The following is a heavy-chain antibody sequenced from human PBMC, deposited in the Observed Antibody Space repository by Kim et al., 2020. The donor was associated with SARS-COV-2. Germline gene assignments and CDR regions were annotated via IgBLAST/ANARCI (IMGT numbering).Heavy chain of an antibody. J-gene: IGHJ4*01. V-gene: IGHV4-39*01. CDR3: ARLYAFPGRYRIYYF. D-gene: IGHD2-2*02. CDR2: LSYSGRR. Sequence: SETLSLTCTVSGASIGSHGSSWAWIRPPPGRGLEWIGSLSYSGRRYYDPSLERRITTSLNPSKTPFSLRPTPVTAADTAVYYRARLYAFPGRYRIYYF. CDR1: GASIGSHGSS.